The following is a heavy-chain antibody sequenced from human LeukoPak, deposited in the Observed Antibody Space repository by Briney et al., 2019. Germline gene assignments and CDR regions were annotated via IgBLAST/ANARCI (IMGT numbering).Heavy chain of an antibody. D-gene: IGHD4-23*01. CDR2: INQNGGVK. CDR1: GFTFSTNA. CDR3: TRTVNSASDF. V-gene: IGHV3-7*03. Sequence: PGGSLRLSCLTSGFTFSTNAMRWVRQAPGKGLEWVATINQNGGVKYYVDSVKGRFTISRDNAKTSLFLQMNSLRIDDTAMYYCTRTVNSASDFWGQGTLVTVSS. J-gene: IGHJ4*02.